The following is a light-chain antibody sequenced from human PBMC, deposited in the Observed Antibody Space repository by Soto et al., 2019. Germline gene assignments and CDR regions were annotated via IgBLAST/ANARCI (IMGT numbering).Light chain of an antibody. Sequence: QSALTQPASVSGSPGQSITISCTGISSDIGVFKYVSWYQQHPGKAPKLLIYDVSNRPSGVSDRFSGTKSGNTASLTISGLQTEDEADYSCSSYLDSTTSFATGTKVTVL. CDR3: SSYLDSTTS. V-gene: IGLV2-14*03. CDR2: DVS. J-gene: IGLJ1*01. CDR1: SSDIGVFKY.